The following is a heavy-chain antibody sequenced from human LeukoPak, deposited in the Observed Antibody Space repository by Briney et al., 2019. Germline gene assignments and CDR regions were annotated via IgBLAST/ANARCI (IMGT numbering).Heavy chain of an antibody. J-gene: IGHJ4*02. CDR3: AKGRTSLLRGGIDF. Sequence: PGGSLRLSRIASGLTLRHYAVSWVRQAPGKGLEGVSSISDNGGSIFYADSVKGRFTISRDNSKNTLYLQMNSLRAEDTAVYYCAKGRTSLLRGGIDFWGQGTLVTVSS. D-gene: IGHD3-10*01. CDR2: ISDNGGSI. V-gene: IGHV3-23*01. CDR1: GLTLRHYA.